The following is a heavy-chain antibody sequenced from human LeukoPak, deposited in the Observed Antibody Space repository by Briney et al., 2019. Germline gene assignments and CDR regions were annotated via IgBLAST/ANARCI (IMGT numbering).Heavy chain of an antibody. CDR3: ASGYYDSSGYYPGDY. CDR1: GYTFTSYD. V-gene: IGHV1-8*01. Sequence: GASVKVSCKASGYTFTSYDINWVRQATGQGLEWMGWMNPNSGNTGYAQKFQGRVTMTGNTPISTAYMELSSLRSEDTAVYYCASGYYDSSGYYPGDYWGQGTLVTVSS. D-gene: IGHD3-22*01. J-gene: IGHJ4*02. CDR2: MNPNSGNT.